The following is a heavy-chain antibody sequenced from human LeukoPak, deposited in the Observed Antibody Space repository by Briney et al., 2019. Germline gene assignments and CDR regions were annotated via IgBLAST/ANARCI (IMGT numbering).Heavy chain of an antibody. J-gene: IGHJ4*02. Sequence: GGSLRLPCADSGFTFSSYRMNWVRQAPGKGLEWVSSISSSSSYIYYADSVKGRFTISRDNAKNSLYLQMNSLRAEDTAVYYCARVWAGTSDYWGQGTLVTVSS. CDR3: ARVWAGTSDY. CDR1: GFTFSSYR. CDR2: ISSSSSYI. V-gene: IGHV3-21*01. D-gene: IGHD6-19*01.